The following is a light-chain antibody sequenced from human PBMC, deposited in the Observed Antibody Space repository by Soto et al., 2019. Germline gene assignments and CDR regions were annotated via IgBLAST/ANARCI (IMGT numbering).Light chain of an antibody. CDR1: QSLTTR. Sequence: ILLTQSPGTMSLSPSERVTLSCRASQSLTTRLAWYQHKPGQAPRLLMSGASSRASGVPVRFSGSGSGTDFPLTISRLEHEDFALYYCQQYGGSTITFGLGTRLEI. J-gene: IGKJ5*01. CDR2: GAS. V-gene: IGKV3-20*01. CDR3: QQYGGSTIT.